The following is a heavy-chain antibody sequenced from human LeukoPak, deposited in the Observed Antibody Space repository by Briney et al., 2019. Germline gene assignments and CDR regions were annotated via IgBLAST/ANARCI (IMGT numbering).Heavy chain of an antibody. V-gene: IGHV3-48*03. J-gene: IGHJ4*02. D-gene: IGHD3-22*01. CDR3: TRHVRGGSSGYYYEDY. Sequence: GGSLRLSCAASGFTFSSYEMNWVRQAPGKGLEWVSYITSSGSTIYYADSVKGRFTISRDNAKNTLYLQMNSLRAEDTAVYYCTRHVRGGSSGYYYEDYWGQGTLVTVSS. CDR2: ITSSGSTI. CDR1: GFTFSSYE.